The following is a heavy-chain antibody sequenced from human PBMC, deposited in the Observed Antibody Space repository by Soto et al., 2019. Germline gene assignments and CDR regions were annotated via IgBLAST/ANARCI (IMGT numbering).Heavy chain of an antibody. CDR2: ISYSGYP. J-gene: IGHJ4*02. CDR1: GASISNYY. D-gene: IGHD2-21*01. Sequence: SETLSLTCTVSGASISNYYWSWIRQPPGKELEWIGHISYSGYPDYNPSLNSRVTISADTSKNQFSLKLTSVTAADTAVYYCARHYSSDPFDYWGQGTLVTVSS. V-gene: IGHV4-59*08. CDR3: ARHYSSDPFDY.